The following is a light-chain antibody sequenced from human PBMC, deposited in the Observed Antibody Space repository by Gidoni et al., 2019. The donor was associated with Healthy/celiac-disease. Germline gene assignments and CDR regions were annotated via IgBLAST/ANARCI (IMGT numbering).Light chain of an antibody. CDR3: QQRSNWPWT. Sequence: EIVLTQSPATLSLSPGERATLSCRASQSVSSYLAWYQQNPGQAPRLLIYDASNRATGIPARFSGSGSGTDFTLTISSLEPEDFAVYYCQQRSNWPWTFGQRTKVEIK. J-gene: IGKJ1*01. CDR2: DAS. CDR1: QSVSSY. V-gene: IGKV3-11*01.